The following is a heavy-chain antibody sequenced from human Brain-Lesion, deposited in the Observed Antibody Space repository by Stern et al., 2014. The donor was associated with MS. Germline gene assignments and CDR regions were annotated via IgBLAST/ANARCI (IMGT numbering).Heavy chain of an antibody. CDR3: ARGVGDY. Sequence: EVQLVESEGGLVQPGGSLRLSSAASGFNFSSYWMHWVRQFPEKGLFWVSQINRDWSDTSYADSVKGRFSISRDNIRNMLYLRMTSLRAEDTAVYYCARGVGDYWGQGARVTVSS. V-gene: IGHV3-74*02. CDR1: GFNFSSYW. CDR2: INRDWSDT. D-gene: IGHD3-16*01. J-gene: IGHJ4*02.